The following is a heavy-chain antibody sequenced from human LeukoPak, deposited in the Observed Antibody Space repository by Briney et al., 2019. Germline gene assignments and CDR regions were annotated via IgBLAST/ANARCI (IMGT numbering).Heavy chain of an antibody. V-gene: IGHV3-48*02. Sequence: GGSLRPSCEGSGFTFRTSSMNWVRQAPGKGLEWISYISSGSSTISYADSVKGRFTISRDNGKNSLYLQMNSLRDEDTAVYYCARARIVVATANYFDLWGQGTLVTVSS. D-gene: IGHD2-21*02. CDR2: ISSGSSTI. J-gene: IGHJ4*02. CDR3: ARARIVVATANYFDL. CDR1: GFTFRTSS.